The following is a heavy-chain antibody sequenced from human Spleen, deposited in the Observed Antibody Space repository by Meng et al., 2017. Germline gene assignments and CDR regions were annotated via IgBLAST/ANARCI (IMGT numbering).Heavy chain of an antibody. V-gene: IGHV3-15*01. CDR2: IKSNTDRGTA. J-gene: IGHJ4*02. CDR3: TTGGGVRNSANDY. D-gene: IGHD3-10*01. CDR1: GFYFSNAW. Sequence: GESLKISCAASGFYFSNAWMSWVRQAPGKGLEWVGRIKSNTDRGTAEYAAPVTGRFTISRDDSKNTLYLQMNSLKTEDTAVYYCTTGGGVRNSANDYWGQGTVVTVSS.